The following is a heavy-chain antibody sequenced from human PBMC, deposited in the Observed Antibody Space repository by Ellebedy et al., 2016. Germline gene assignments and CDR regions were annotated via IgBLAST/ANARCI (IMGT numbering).Heavy chain of an antibody. V-gene: IGHV5-51*01. D-gene: IGHD3-9*01. J-gene: IGHJ4*02. CDR1: GYSFTSDW. Sequence: GGSLRLXXKTSGYSFTSDWIGWVRQMPGKGLEWIGLIYPADSDTRYSPSFQGQVTISADRSISTTYLQWSSLKASDTAVYYCAASPLTGYSLDYWGQGTLVTVSS. CDR3: AASPLTGYSLDY. CDR2: IYPADSDT.